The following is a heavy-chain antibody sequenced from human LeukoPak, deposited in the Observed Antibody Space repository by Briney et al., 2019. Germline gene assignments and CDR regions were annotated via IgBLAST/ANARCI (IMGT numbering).Heavy chain of an antibody. Sequence: GGSLRLSCAVSGITLSNYGMSWVRQAPGKGLEWVAGISDSGGSTNYADSVKGRFTISRDNAKNSLYLQMNSLRAEDTAVYYCARDFDNDLWGQGTLVTVSS. V-gene: IGHV3-23*01. CDR3: ARDFDNDL. CDR1: GITLSNYG. D-gene: IGHD3-9*01. J-gene: IGHJ5*02. CDR2: ISDSGGST.